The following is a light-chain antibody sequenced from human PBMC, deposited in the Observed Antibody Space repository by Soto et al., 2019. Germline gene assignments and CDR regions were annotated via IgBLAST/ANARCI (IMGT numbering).Light chain of an antibody. CDR1: SSDVGGYNY. J-gene: IGLJ2*01. CDR3: SSYTSSSTSYVL. Sequence: QSALTQPASVSGSPGQSITISCTGTSSDVGGYNYVSWYQQHPGKAPKLMIYEVSNRPSGVSNRFSGSKSGNTASLTISGLQAEDDADYYCSSYTSSSTSYVLFGGGTKLTVL. V-gene: IGLV2-14*01. CDR2: EVS.